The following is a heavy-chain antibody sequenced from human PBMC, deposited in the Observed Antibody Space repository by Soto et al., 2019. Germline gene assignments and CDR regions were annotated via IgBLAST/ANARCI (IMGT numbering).Heavy chain of an antibody. J-gene: IGHJ5*02. CDR1: GGTFSNYA. CDR3: AVGSVDIVPTGMKPFDP. V-gene: IGHV1-69*12. CDR2: IIPIFGTA. D-gene: IGHD5-12*01. Sequence: QVQLVQSGAEVKKPGSSVKVSCKASGGTFSNYAISWVRQAPGQWLEWMGGIIPIFGTANYAQKFQGRVTITADESTSTAYMELSSLRSEDTAIYYCAVGSVDIVPTGMKPFDPWGQGTLVTVSS.